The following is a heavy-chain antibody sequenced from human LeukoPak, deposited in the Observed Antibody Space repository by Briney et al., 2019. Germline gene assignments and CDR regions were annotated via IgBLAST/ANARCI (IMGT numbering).Heavy chain of an antibody. V-gene: IGHV3-9*01. D-gene: IGHD6-13*01. CDR2: ISWNSGSI. CDR1: GFTFDDYA. CDR3: ARDLYSSSWYDY. J-gene: IGHJ4*02. Sequence: GGSLRLSCAASGFTFDDYAVHWVRQAPGKGLEWVSGISWNSGSIGYADSAKGRFTISRDNAKNSLYLQMNSLRAEDTALYYCARDLYSSSWYDYWGQGTLVTVSS.